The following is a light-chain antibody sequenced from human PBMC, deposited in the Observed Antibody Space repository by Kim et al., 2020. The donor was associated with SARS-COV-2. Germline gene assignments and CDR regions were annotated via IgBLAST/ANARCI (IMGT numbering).Light chain of an antibody. Sequence: DIQMTQSPSTLSAFVGDRVTITCRASQNINIWLAWYQQKPGKAPQLLIHRASTLLSGVPSRFSGSGSGTQFTLTISGLQTDDLATYYCQQYHSYWMFGQGTKVDIK. CDR3: QQYHSYWM. CDR2: RAS. CDR1: QNINIW. V-gene: IGKV1-5*03. J-gene: IGKJ1*01.